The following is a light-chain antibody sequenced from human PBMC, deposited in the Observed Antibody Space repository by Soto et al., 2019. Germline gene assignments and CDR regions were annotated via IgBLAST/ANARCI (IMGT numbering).Light chain of an antibody. CDR2: DVN. CDR1: SSDIGAYNF. V-gene: IGLV2-14*03. J-gene: IGLJ2*01. Sequence: QSVLTQPASVSGSPGQSITISCTGTSSDIGAYNFVSWYQQHPGKAPKLMLYDVNIRPSGVSNRFSGSKSGNTASLTISGLQAEDEADYYCTSWKTSTTMIFGGGTK. CDR3: TSWKTSTTMI.